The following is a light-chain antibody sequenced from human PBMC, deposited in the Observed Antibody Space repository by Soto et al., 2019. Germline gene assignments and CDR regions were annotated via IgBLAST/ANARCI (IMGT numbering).Light chain of an antibody. CDR2: LDN. V-gene: IGLV6-57*04. J-gene: IGLJ3*02. Sequence: NFMLTQPHSVSESPGKTVTISCTRSSGSITSNYVQWYQQRPGRAPTTVIYLDNQRPSGVPDRFSGSIDRSSNSASLTISGLRADDEADYYCQSSDSTSWVFGGGTKLTVL. CDR3: QSSDSTSWV. CDR1: SGSITSNY.